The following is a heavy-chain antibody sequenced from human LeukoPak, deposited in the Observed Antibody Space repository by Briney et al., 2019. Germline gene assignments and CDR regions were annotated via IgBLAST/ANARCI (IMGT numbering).Heavy chain of an antibody. Sequence: SVKVSCKASGGTFSSYAISWVRQAPGQGLEWMGGIIPIFGTANYAQKFQGRITITADESTSTAYMELSSLRSEDTAVYYCARDAYYCSSTSCYNWFDPWGQGTLVTVSS. J-gene: IGHJ5*02. V-gene: IGHV1-69*13. D-gene: IGHD2-2*01. CDR2: IIPIFGTA. CDR3: ARDAYYCSSTSCYNWFDP. CDR1: GGTFSSYA.